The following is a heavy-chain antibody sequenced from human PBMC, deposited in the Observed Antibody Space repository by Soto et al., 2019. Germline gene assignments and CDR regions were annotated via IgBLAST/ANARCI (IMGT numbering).Heavy chain of an antibody. Sequence: EVQLLESGGGLVQPGGSLRLSCEASGFTFSSYAMSWVRQAPGEGQEWVSTISGSGGSAYYADSVKGRFTISRDISKNTLYLQMNSLRAEDRAVYYCAKALFSTGGFFDYWGQGTLVTVSS. D-gene: IGHD6-25*01. CDR1: GFTFSSYA. J-gene: IGHJ4*02. V-gene: IGHV3-23*01. CDR2: ISGSGGSA. CDR3: AKALFSTGGFFDY.